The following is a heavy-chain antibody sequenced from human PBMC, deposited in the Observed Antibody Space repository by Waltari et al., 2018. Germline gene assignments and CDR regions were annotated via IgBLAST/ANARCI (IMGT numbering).Heavy chain of an antibody. V-gene: IGHV3-74*03. CDR1: GFLYNDYW. CDR3: TRSGYGALDY. D-gene: IGHD5-12*01. Sequence: EVQLVESGGGLVQPGGSLRLSCAVSGFLYNDYWMDWVRQAPGQGLVWVSRIKSDGTNIKYADSVRGRFTISRDSAKNQMNSLRAEDTAVYYCTRSGYGALDYWGQGTLVTVSS. J-gene: IGHJ4*02. CDR2: IKSDGTNI.